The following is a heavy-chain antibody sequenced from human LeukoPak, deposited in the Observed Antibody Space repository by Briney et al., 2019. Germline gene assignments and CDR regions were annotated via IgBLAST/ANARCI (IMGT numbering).Heavy chain of an antibody. CDR3: ARVRGPTVASMYFDY. CDR1: GFTFSNHG. CDR2: ISPRSETS. D-gene: IGHD4-11*01. J-gene: IGHJ4*02. Sequence: PGGSLRLSCEGSGFTFSNHGMIWVRQAPGKGLDWLSYISPRSETSHHAVSVRGRFTISRDDAKSSLYLQMDGLKAEDSAVYFCARVRGPTVASMYFDYWAREPGSPSPQ. V-gene: IGHV3-48*04.